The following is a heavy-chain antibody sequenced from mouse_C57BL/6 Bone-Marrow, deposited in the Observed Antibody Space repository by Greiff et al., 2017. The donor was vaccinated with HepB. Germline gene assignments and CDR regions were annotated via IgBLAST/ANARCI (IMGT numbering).Heavy chain of an antibody. CDR3: TRDLSTMVTSFAY. Sequence: EVKLMESGEGLVKPGGSLKLSCAASGFTFSSYAMSWVRQTPEKRLEWVAYISSGGDYIYYAVTVKGRFTISRDNARNTLYLQMSSLKSEDTAMYYCTRDLSTMVTSFAYWGQGTLVTVSA. D-gene: IGHD2-2*01. CDR2: ISSGGDYI. CDR1: GFTFSSYA. V-gene: IGHV5-9-1*02. J-gene: IGHJ3*01.